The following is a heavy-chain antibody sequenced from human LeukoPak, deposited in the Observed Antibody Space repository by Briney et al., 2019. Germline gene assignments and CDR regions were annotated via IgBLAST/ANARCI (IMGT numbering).Heavy chain of an antibody. D-gene: IGHD3-16*01. CDR2: INPNSGGT. CDR3: ARDVSSIEAGGHDY. CDR1: GYTFTGYY. J-gene: IGHJ4*02. V-gene: IGHV1-2*02. Sequence: ASVKVSCKASGYTFTGYYMHWVRQAPGQGLEWMGWINPNSGGTNYAHKFQGRVTMTRDTSISTAYMELSRLRSDDTAVYYCARDVSSIEAGGHDYWGQGTLVTVSS.